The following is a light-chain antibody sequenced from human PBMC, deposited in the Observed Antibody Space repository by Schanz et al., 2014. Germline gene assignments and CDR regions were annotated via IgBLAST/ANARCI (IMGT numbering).Light chain of an antibody. Sequence: QSALTQPASVSASPGQSITISCTGTATDIGGTYLVSWYQQNPGEAPKLLILGDNHRPSGVSNRFSGSKSANTASLTISGLQAEDEADYHQKVFGGGTKLTVL. CDR1: ATDIGGTYL. CDR2: GDN. J-gene: IGLJ3*02. CDR3: KV. V-gene: IGLV2-23*01.